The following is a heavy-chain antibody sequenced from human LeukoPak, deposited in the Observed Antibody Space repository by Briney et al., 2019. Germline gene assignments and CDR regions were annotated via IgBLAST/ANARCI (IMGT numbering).Heavy chain of an antibody. CDR3: ARDRSGWYDS. V-gene: IGHV3-53*01. J-gene: IGHJ5*01. CDR1: GFIVSSNY. D-gene: IGHD3-3*01. CDR2: IFSGGST. Sequence: GGSLRLSCAASGFIVSSNYLSWVRQAPGKGLEWVLVIFSGGSTYYADSVKGRFTISRDISKNTLYLQMNSLRAEDTAVYYCARDRSGWYDSWGQGTLVTVS.